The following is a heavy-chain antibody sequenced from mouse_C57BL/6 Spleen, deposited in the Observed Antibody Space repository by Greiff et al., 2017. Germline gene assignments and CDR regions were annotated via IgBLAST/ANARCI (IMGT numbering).Heavy chain of an antibody. J-gene: IGHJ1*03. V-gene: IGHV5-17*01. D-gene: IGHD1-1*01. CDR2: ISSGSSTI. CDR1: GFTFSDYG. Sequence: EVQLQESGGGLVKPGGSLKLSCAASGFTFSDYGMHWVRQAPEKGLEWVAYISSGSSTIYYADTVKGRFTISRDNAKNTLFLQMTSLRSEDTAMYYCARDYYYGSSYFWYFDVWGTGTTVTVSS. CDR3: ARDYYYGSSYFWYFDV.